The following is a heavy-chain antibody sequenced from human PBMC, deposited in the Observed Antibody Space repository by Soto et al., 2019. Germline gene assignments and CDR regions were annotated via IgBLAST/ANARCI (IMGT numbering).Heavy chain of an antibody. J-gene: IGHJ6*02. Sequence: PSETLSLTCAVYGGSFSGYYWSWIRQPPGKGLEWIGEINHSGSTNHNPSLKSRVTISVDTSKNQFSLKLSSVTAADTAVYYCARGSWYYGMDVWGQGTMVTVSS. CDR3: ARGSWYYGMDV. V-gene: IGHV4-34*01. CDR1: GGSFSGYY. CDR2: INHSGST.